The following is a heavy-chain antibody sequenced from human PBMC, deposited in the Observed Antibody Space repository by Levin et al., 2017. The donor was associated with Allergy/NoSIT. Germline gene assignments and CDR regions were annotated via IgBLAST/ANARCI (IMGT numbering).Heavy chain of an antibody. J-gene: IGHJ5*02. CDR1: GFTFSSYW. D-gene: IGHD2-2*01. CDR2: INSDGSST. CDR3: ARSGQLLYWFDP. Sequence: PGGSLRLSCAASGFTFSSYWMHWVRQAPGKGLVWVSRINSDGSSTSYADSVKGRFTISRDNAKNTLYLQMNSLRAEDTAVYYCARSGQLLYWFDPWGQGTLVTVSS. V-gene: IGHV3-74*01.